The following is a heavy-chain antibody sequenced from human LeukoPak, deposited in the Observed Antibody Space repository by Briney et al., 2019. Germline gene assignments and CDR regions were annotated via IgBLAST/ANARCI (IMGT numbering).Heavy chain of an antibody. D-gene: IGHD6-19*01. CDR1: GNSFTGYY. CDR2: INPNSGGT. J-gene: IGHJ6*04. Sequence: ASVKVSCKASGNSFTGYYVHWVRQAPGQGLEWMGRINPNSGGTNYAQKFQGRVTMTRDTSISTAFMELSGLRYDDTAMYYCARGAGGWWDLGTVWGKGTTVTVSS. CDR3: ARGAGGWWDLGTV. V-gene: IGHV1-2*06.